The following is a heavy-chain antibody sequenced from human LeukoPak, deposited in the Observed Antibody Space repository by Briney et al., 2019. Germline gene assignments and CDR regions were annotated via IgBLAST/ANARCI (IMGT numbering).Heavy chain of an antibody. CDR3: VRGVFWFDP. Sequence: GGSLRLSCEGSGFTFSNYWMGWVRQAPGKGLQWVANIKTDGSEKYYVDSVKGRFTISRDNAKNSLYLQMNSLRAEDTAVYYCVRGVFWFDPWGQGTLVTVSS. CDR1: GFTFSNYW. J-gene: IGHJ5*02. CDR2: IKTDGSEK. V-gene: IGHV3-7*01. D-gene: IGHD3-3*01.